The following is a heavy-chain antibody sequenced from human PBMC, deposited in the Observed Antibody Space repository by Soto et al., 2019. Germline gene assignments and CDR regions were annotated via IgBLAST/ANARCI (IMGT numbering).Heavy chain of an antibody. CDR2: IIPIFGTT. CDR1: GGTFSSYA. CDR3: ARGPTYDILTGYYLYYYYYYMDV. Sequence: GASVKVTCKASGGTFSSYAISWVRQAPGQGLEWMGGIIPIFGTTNYAQKFQGRVTITADESTSTAYMELSSLRSEDTAVYYCARGPTYDILTGYYLYYYYYYMDVWGKGTTVTVSS. D-gene: IGHD3-9*01. V-gene: IGHV1-69*13. J-gene: IGHJ6*03.